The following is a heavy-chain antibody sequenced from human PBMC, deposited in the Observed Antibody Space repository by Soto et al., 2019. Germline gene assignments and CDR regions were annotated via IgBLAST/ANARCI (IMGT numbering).Heavy chain of an antibody. CDR2: ISGSGGST. CDR1: GFTFSSYA. J-gene: IGHJ4*02. D-gene: IGHD2-15*01. V-gene: IGHV3-23*01. CDR3: AKDLRSRAVVVAADFDY. Sequence: PGVSLSLSCAASGFTFSSYAMSWVRQAPGKGLEWVSAISGSGGSTYYADSVKGRFTISRDNSKNTLYLQMNSLRAEDTAVYYCAKDLRSRAVVVAADFDYWGQGTLVTVSS.